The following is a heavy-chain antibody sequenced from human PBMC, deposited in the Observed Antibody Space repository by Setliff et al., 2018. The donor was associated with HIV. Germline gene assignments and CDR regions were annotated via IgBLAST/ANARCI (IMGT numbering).Heavy chain of an antibody. D-gene: IGHD6-19*01. CDR1: GFTFTNYG. Sequence: GGSLRLSCVVSGFTFTNYGMSWIRQAPGTGLEWVSYISFRRGSIYYTDSVQGRFTISRDIAKNSVYLQMNSLRAEDTAVYYCAYSGDNVNDAFDLWGQGTMVTVS. CDR2: ISFRRGSI. CDR3: AYSGDNVNDAFDL. J-gene: IGHJ3*01. V-gene: IGHV3-11*01.